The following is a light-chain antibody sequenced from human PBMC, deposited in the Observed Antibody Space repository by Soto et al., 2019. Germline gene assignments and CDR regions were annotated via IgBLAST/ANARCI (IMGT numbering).Light chain of an antibody. CDR3: AAWDDSLRGRV. Sequence: QSVLTQPPSASGTPGQRVTISCSGSSSNVGVNFVYWYQHLPGTAPKLLIYRNDQRPSGVPDRFSGSKSGTSSSLAISGLRYEDEADYYCAAWDDSLRGRVFGTGTKLT. CDR2: RND. CDR1: SSNVGVNF. V-gene: IGLV1-47*01. J-gene: IGLJ1*01.